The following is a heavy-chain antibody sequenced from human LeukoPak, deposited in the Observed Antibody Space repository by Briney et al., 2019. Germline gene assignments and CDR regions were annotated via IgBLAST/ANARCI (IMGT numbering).Heavy chain of an antibody. J-gene: IGHJ4*02. CDR3: ARFGSRFTFYFDY. Sequence: PGGSLRLSCAASGFTVSSNYMSWVRQAPGKRLEWVSVIYSGGSTYYADSVKGRFTISRDNSKNTLYLQMNSLRAEDTAVYYCARFGSRFTFYFDYWGQGTQVTVSS. CDR1: GFTVSSNY. V-gene: IGHV3-53*01. D-gene: IGHD3-16*01. CDR2: IYSGGST.